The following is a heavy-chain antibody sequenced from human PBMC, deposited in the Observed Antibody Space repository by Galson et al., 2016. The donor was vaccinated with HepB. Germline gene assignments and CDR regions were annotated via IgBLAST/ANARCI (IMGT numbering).Heavy chain of an antibody. CDR3: ARRDYAPCEDYSGDSEYAYFQH. D-gene: IGHD4-23*01. J-gene: IGHJ1*01. CDR2: IYPGDSDT. Sequence: QSGAEVTKPGESLKISCKVSGYSFTSYWIGWVRQMPGKGLEWMGIIYPGDSDTRYSPSFQGQVTISADKSISTAYLQWSSLKASDTAMYYCARRDYAPCEDYSGDSEYAYFQHWGQGTLVTVSS. CDR1: GYSFTSYW. V-gene: IGHV5-51*01.